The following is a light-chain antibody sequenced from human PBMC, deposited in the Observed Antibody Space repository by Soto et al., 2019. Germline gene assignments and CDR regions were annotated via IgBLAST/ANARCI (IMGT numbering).Light chain of an antibody. CDR3: SSYTTTSTLV. CDR2: EVS. V-gene: IGLV2-14*01. J-gene: IGLJ1*01. CDR1: SSDVGGYIY. Sequence: QSALTQPASVSGSPGQSVTISCTGISSDVGGYIYVSWYQQHPGKPPKLMIYEVSNRPSGVSDRFSGSKSGTTASLIISGLQAEDEADYYCSSYTTTSTLVFGTGTKVTVL.